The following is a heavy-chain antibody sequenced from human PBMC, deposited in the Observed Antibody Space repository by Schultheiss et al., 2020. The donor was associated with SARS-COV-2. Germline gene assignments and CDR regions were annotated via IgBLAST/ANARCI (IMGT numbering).Heavy chain of an antibody. Sequence: SQTLSLTCTVSGGPIYSYYWSWVRQAPGKGLEWIGYIYYSGSTNYNPSLKSRVTISVDTSKNQFSLKLSSVTAADTAVYYCARDRTGQVDYFDYWGQGTLVTVSS. J-gene: IGHJ4*02. CDR2: IYYSGST. CDR3: ARDRTGQVDYFDY. D-gene: IGHD1-14*01. CDR1: GGPIYSYY. V-gene: IGHV4-59*01.